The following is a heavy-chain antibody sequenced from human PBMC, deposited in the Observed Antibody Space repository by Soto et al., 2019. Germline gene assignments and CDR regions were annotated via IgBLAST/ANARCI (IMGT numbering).Heavy chain of an antibody. V-gene: IGHV3-33*05. D-gene: IGHD6-6*01. CDR3: ARRPRGVLDX. CDR2: ISNDENIK. Sequence: GGSLRLSFVASGRNFGNFGMHWVRQAPGKGLEWLILISNDENIKQESGRGRFAIARDKSKNTLYLHLTSLRAEDTAIYYCARRPRGVLDXWGQGT. J-gene: IGHJ4*02. CDR1: GRNFGNFG.